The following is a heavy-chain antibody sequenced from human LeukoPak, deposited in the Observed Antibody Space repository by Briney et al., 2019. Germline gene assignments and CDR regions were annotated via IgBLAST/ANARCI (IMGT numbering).Heavy chain of an antibody. V-gene: IGHV3-33*08. Sequence: PGRSLRLSCAASGFTFSSYGMHWVRQAPGKGLEWVAVIWYDGSNEYYADSVKGRFTLSRDNSKKTLYLQINSLRAEDTAVYYCARDAGLSSGYYTPRPLDYWGQGTLVTVSS. CDR3: ARDAGLSSGYYTPRPLDY. CDR2: IWYDGSNE. D-gene: IGHD3-22*01. J-gene: IGHJ4*02. CDR1: GFTFSSYG.